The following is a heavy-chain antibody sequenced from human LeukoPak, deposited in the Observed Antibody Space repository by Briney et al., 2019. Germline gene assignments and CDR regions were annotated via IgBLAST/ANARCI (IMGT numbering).Heavy chain of an antibody. CDR1: GGTFSSYA. J-gene: IGHJ6*03. CDR3: ARRGGSSSGNYYYYYMDV. V-gene: IGHV1-69*01. CDR2: IIPFFGTA. D-gene: IGHD6-6*01. Sequence: SVKVSCKASGGTFSSYAISWARQAPGQGLEWMGGIIPFFGTANYAQKFQGRVTITADESTSTAYMELSSLRSEDTAVYYCARRGGSSSGNYYYYYMDVWGKGTTVTVSS.